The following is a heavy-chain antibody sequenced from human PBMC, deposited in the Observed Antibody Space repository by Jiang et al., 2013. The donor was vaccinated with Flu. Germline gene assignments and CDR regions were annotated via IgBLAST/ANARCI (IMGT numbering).Heavy chain of an antibody. D-gene: IGHD6-13*01. J-gene: IGHJ6*04. CDR3: ARGISSSWDYYYYAMDL. CDR2: ISSGGGTI. CDR1: GFTFSTYE. V-gene: IGHV3-48*03. Sequence: QLVESGGGLVQPGGSLRLSCVASGFTFSTYEMNWVRQAPGKGLEWVSYISSGGGTIFYADSVKGRLTVSRGNAQNSVYLQMSSLRVEDTAVYYCARGISSSWDYYYYAMDLWGKGTTVTVSS.